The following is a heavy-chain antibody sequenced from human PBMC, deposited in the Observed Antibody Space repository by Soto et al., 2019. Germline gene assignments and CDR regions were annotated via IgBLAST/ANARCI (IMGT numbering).Heavy chain of an antibody. CDR1: GFSLSTSGVG. CDR3: AHRGSSHSFDI. Sequence: QITLKESGPTLVKPTQTLTLTCTFSGFSLSTSGVGVGWIRQPPGKALEWLALIYWDDDKRYSPSLKIRLTITKDTSKNRVVLTLINMDPVDTATYYCAHRGSSHSFDIWGQGTMVTVSS. V-gene: IGHV2-5*02. J-gene: IGHJ3*02. CDR2: IYWDDDK. D-gene: IGHD6-6*01.